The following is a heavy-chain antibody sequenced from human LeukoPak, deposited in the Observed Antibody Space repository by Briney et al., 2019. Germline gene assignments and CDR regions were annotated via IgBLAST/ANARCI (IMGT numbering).Heavy chain of an antibody. CDR3: ARSSGYLFDP. CDR1: GGSISSSSYY. Sequence: PSETLSLTCTVSGGSISSSSYYWGWIRQPPGKGLEWIGSIYYSATTYYNPSLKSRVPISVDTSKNQFSLKLSSVSAADTAVYYCARSSGYLFDPWGQGILVTVSS. D-gene: IGHD3-22*01. V-gene: IGHV4-39*01. J-gene: IGHJ5*02. CDR2: IYYSATT.